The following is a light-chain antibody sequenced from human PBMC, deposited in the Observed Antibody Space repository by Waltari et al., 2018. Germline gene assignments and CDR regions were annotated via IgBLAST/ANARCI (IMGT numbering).Light chain of an antibody. V-gene: IGKV1-5*03. J-gene: IGKJ3*01. CDR1: QSISSW. Sequence: DIQMTQSPSTLSASVGDRVIITCRASQSISSWLAWYQQKPGQAPKVLINKASSLESGVPSRSSGSGSGTEFTLTISSLQSDYFATYYCQQYKAPPWTFGPGTKVDFQ. CDR3: QQYKAPPWT. CDR2: KAS.